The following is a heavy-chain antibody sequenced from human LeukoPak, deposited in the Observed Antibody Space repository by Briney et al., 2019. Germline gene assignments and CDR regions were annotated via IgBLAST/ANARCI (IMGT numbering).Heavy chain of an antibody. CDR3: ARDVSTSSPFDS. Sequence: SETLSLTCTVSGCSISGYFWSWIRQPAGKGLEWIGRIYSSGSTSYNPSLKSRVTMSVDSSKNQFSLNLRSVTAADTAVYYCARDVSTSSPFDSRGQGTLVTVSS. J-gene: IGHJ4*02. V-gene: IGHV4-4*07. CDR2: IYSSGST. CDR1: GCSISGYF. D-gene: IGHD6-6*01.